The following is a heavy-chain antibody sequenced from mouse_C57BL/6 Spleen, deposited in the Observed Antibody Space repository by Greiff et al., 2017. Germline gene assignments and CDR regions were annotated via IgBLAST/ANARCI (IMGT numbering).Heavy chain of an antibody. V-gene: IGHV5-17*01. Sequence: EVKVVESGGGLVKPGGSLKLSCAASGFTFSDYGMHWVRQAPEKGLEWVAYISSGSSTIYYADTVKGRFTISRDNAKNTLCLQMTSLRSEDTAMYYCAREDYWGQGTTLTVSS. CDR3: AREDY. CDR2: ISSGSSTI. J-gene: IGHJ2*01. CDR1: GFTFSDYG.